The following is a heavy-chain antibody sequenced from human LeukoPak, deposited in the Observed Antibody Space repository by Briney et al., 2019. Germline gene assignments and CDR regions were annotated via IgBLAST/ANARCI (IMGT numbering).Heavy chain of an antibody. V-gene: IGHV3-53*01. CDR1: GLTVSSNY. Sequence: QAGGSLRLSCAASGLTVSSNYMSWVRQAPGKGLEWVSVIYSGGSTYYADSVKGRFTISRDNSKNTLYLQMNSLRAEDTAVYYCARVRPYDYVWGSYRPSDYWGQGTLVTVSS. CDR2: IYSGGST. J-gene: IGHJ4*02. D-gene: IGHD3-16*02. CDR3: ARVRPYDYVWGSYRPSDY.